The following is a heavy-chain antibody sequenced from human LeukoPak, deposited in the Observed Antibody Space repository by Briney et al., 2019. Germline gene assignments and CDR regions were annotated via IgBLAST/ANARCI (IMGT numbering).Heavy chain of an antibody. CDR3: ARDGLHDDY. CDR2: IYYRGNA. CDR1: GGSISSSNYY. D-gene: IGHD4-11*01. J-gene: IGHJ4*02. Sequence: SSETLSLTCTVSGGSISSSNYYWAWIRQPPGQGLEWIGSIYYRGNAYYNPSLKSRVTISVDTSKNQFSLKLSSVTAADTAVYYCARDGLHDDYWGQGTLVTVSS. V-gene: IGHV4-39*07.